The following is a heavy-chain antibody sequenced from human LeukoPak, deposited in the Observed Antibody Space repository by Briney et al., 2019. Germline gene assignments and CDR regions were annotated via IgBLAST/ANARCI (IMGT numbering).Heavy chain of an antibody. CDR1: GFTPSDST. D-gene: IGHD2-2*01. CDR2: IRSKAYSYAT. V-gene: IGHV3-73*01. J-gene: IGHJ6*02. Sequence: GGSLKLSCAPSGFTPSDSTLHWVPQASGQGLWWVGRIRSKAYSYATAYAASVKGRFTIARDDTKNPAFLQINRLNTEDTAVYYCTMVVPAVSGMDVWGQGTTVTVSS. CDR3: TMVVPAVSGMDV.